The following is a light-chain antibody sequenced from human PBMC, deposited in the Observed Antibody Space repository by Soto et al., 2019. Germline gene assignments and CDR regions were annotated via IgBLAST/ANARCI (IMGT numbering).Light chain of an antibody. J-gene: IGKJ5*01. V-gene: IGKV1-39*01. CDR1: QTISSY. Sequence: DIQMTQSPSSLSASVGDRVTITCLVSQTISSYLNWYQQKPGKAPRLLISAASSLQSGVSSRFSGSGSGTDFTLTISSLQPEDFATYYCQQSYSTLSITFGQGTRLEI. CDR3: QQSYSTLSIT. CDR2: AAS.